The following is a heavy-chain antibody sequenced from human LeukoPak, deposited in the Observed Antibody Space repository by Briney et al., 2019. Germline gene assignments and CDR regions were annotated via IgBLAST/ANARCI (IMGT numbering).Heavy chain of an antibody. V-gene: IGHV3-23*01. D-gene: IGHD1-26*01. J-gene: IGHJ5*02. CDR2: ISGSGGST. CDR1: GFTFSSYG. CDR3: AKDVLSGSYHVSRLDP. Sequence: PGGSLRLSCAASGFTFSSYGMSWVRQAPGKGLEWVSAISGSGGSTYYADSVKGRFTISRDNSKNTLYLQMNSLRAEDTAVYYCAKDVLSGSYHVSRLDPWGQGTLVAVSS.